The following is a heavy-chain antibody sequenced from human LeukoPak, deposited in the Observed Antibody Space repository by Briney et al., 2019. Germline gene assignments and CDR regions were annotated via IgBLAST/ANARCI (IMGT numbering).Heavy chain of an antibody. CDR1: GGSISSYY. J-gene: IGHJ2*01. CDR3: ARDLRRYFDL. Sequence: SKTLSLTCTVSGGSISSYYWSWIRQPPGKGLEWIGYIHYSGSTNYNPSLKSRVTVSVDTSKNQFSLKLNSVTTADTAIYYCARDLRRYFDLWGRGTLVTVSS. V-gene: IGHV4-59*01. CDR2: IHYSGST.